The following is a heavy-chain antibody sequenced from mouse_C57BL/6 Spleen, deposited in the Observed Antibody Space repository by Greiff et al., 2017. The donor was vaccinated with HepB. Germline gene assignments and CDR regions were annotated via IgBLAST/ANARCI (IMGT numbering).Heavy chain of an antibody. Sequence: VMLVESGAELVKPGASVKLSCKASGYTFTEYTIHWVKQRSGQGLEWIGWFYPGSGSIKYNEKFKDKATLTADKSSSTVYMELSRLTSEDSAVYFCARHEDSTTVPRERYFDVWGTGTTVTVSS. CDR3: ARHEDSTTVPRERYFDV. J-gene: IGHJ1*03. CDR2: FYPGSGSI. CDR1: GYTFTEYT. V-gene: IGHV1-62-2*01. D-gene: IGHD1-1*01.